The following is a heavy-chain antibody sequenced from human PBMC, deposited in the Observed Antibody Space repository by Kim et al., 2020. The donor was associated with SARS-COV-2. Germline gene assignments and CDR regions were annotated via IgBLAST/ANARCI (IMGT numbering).Heavy chain of an antibody. CDR3: ARGGHY. CDR2: RDGSEK. Sequence: RDGSEKDYVDSVKGRFTLTRDNAKNSLYLQMNSLRAEDTAVYYCARGGHYWGQGTLVTVSS. V-gene: IGHV3-7*04. J-gene: IGHJ4*02.